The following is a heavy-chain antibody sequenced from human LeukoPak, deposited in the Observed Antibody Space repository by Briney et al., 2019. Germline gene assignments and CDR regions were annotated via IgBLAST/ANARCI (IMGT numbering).Heavy chain of an antibody. Sequence: GASVKVSCKSSGYTFTHYSMHWVRQAPGQRLEWVGWINAANDNTEHLQKLQGRVTFSRDTSASTAYLELSSLRSEDTAVYYCAREVDSGWYGVGPWGQGTLVTVSS. D-gene: IGHD6-19*01. V-gene: IGHV1-3*01. CDR3: AREVDSGWYGVGP. CDR2: INAANDNT. CDR1: GYTFTHYS. J-gene: IGHJ5*02.